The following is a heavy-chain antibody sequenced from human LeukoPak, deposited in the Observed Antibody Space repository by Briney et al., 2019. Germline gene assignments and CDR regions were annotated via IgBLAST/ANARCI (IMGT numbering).Heavy chain of an antibody. CDR3: ASSSGWSHDAFDI. CDR1: GFTFSSYW. V-gene: IGHV3-74*01. CDR2: INTDGSIT. J-gene: IGHJ3*02. D-gene: IGHD6-19*01. Sequence: QAGGSLRLSCAASGFTFSSYWMHWVRQAPGKGPVWVSRINTDGSITNYADSVRGRFAISRDNAKNSLYLQMNSLRAEDTAVYYCASSSGWSHDAFDIWGQGTMVTVSS.